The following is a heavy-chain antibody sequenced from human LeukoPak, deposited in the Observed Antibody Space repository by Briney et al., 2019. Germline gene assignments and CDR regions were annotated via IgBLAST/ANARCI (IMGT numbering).Heavy chain of an antibody. D-gene: IGHD1-1*01. CDR1: GFTFSDYY. CDR3: AKRRLNWNLRH. V-gene: IGHV3-23*01. Sequence: GGSLRLSCAASGFTFSDYYMSWIRQAPGKGLEWVSAISGSGGSTYYADSVKGRFTISRDNSKNTLYLQMNSLRAEDTAVYYCAKRRLNWNLRHWGQGTLVTVSS. CDR2: ISGSGGST. J-gene: IGHJ4*02.